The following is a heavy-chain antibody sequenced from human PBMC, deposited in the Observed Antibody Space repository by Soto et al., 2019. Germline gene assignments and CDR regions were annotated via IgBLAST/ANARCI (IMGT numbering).Heavy chain of an antibody. Sequence: ELQLVDSGGGLVQLGGSLRLSCVASGFTIRSSWMHWVRQAPGKGLVWVSRINSDATTKNYADYVQGRFTIARDNAENTLYLQMDSLTAEDTAVYYCVRGPTGWYGYDYWGQGTLVTVSS. CDR3: VRGPTGWYGYDY. D-gene: IGHD6-19*01. J-gene: IGHJ4*02. V-gene: IGHV3-74*01. CDR1: GFTIRSSW. CDR2: INSDATTK.